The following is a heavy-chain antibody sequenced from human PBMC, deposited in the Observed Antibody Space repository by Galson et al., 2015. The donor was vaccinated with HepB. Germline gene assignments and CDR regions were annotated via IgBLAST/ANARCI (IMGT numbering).Heavy chain of an antibody. Sequence: SVKVSCKASGGTFSSYAISWVRQAPGQGLEWMGGIIPIFGTTNYAQKFQGRVTIIADESTSTVYMELSSLRSEDTAVYYCARDSTLVRSFGDYYYYYMDVWGKGTTVTDSS. V-gene: IGHV1-69*13. CDR1: GGTFSSYA. CDR2: IIPIFGTT. J-gene: IGHJ6*03. CDR3: ARDSTLVRSFGDYYYYYMDV. D-gene: IGHD3-16*01.